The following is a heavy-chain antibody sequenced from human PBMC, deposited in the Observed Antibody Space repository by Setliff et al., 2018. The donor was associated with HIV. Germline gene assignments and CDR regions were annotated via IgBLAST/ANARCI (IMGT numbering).Heavy chain of an antibody. CDR3: ARDLGYCTNGACPLTAEGAFDI. CDR2: VIPILGMT. V-gene: IGHV1-69*04. CDR1: GGTFNNYT. Sequence: SVKVSCKASGGTFNNYTITWVRQAPGQGLEWMGRVIPILGMTNYAQKFQGRVTITADKSTSTAYMELDSLRSEDTAMYYCARDLGYCTNGACPLTAEGAFDIWGQGTMVTVSS. J-gene: IGHJ3*02. D-gene: IGHD2-8*01.